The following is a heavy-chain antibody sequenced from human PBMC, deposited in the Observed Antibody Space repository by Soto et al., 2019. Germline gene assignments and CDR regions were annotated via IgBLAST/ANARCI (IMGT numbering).Heavy chain of an antibody. CDR1: TFSFSTYG. D-gene: IGHD5-12*01. J-gene: IGHJ4*02. CDR2: IWYDGSKE. Sequence: QVQLVESGGGVVQPGRSLRLSCAASTFSFSTYGMHWVRQAPGKGLEWVALIWYDGSKECFADSVKGRFIISRDNSKSMVYLQMNSLRAEDTAVYYCARNRSPYTGYDSIDYWGQGTLVTVSS. CDR3: ARNRSPYTGYDSIDY. V-gene: IGHV3-33*01.